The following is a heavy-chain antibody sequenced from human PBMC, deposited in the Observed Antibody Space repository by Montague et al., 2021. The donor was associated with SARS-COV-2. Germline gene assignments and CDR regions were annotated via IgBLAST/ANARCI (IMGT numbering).Heavy chain of an antibody. CDR2: IYYTGST. Sequence: SETLSLTCTVSGGSISPYYWSWIRQPPGKGLEWIGNIYYTGSTNYNSSXXSRLTISVDTSENQFSLKVTSVTPADTAVYYCERVGWELRVGEYYFDYWGQGTLVTVSS. V-gene: IGHV4-59*01. CDR1: GGSISPYY. J-gene: IGHJ4*02. CDR3: ERVGWELRVGEYYFDY. D-gene: IGHD1-26*01.